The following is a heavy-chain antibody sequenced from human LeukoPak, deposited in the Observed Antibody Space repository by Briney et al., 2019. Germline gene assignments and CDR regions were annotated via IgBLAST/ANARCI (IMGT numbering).Heavy chain of an antibody. Sequence: PSETLSLTCTVSGGSMSSSSYYWGWIRQPPGKGLEWIGSIYYTGSTFYNPSLKSRVTISVDTSKNQFSLKLSSVTAADTAVYYCARGLGPTDFDYWGQGTLVTVSS. V-gene: IGHV4-39*07. CDR1: GGSMSSSSYY. CDR2: IYYTGST. J-gene: IGHJ4*02. CDR3: ARGLGPTDFDY. D-gene: IGHD3-16*01.